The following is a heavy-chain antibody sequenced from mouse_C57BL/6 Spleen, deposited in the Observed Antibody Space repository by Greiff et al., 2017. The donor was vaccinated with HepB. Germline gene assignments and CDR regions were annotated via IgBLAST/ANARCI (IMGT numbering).Heavy chain of an antibody. CDR3: ARGLYGSKGNYAMDY. V-gene: IGHV1-64*01. Sequence: QVQLQQPGAELVKPGASVKLSCKASGYTFTSYWMHWVKQRPGQGLEWIGMIHPNSGSTNYNEKFKSKATLTVDKSSSTAYMQLSSLTSEDSAVYYCARGLYGSKGNYAMDYWGQGTSVTVSS. CDR2: IHPNSGST. CDR1: GYTFTSYW. J-gene: IGHJ4*01. D-gene: IGHD1-1*01.